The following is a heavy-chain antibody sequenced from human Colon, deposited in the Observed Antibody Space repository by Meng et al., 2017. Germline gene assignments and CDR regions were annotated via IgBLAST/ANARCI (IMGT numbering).Heavy chain of an antibody. V-gene: IGHV5-51*01. Sequence: GESLKISCKGSGYSFTSYWISWVRQMPGKGLEWMGIIRPSDSDTRYSPSLQGQVAISADKSITTAYLQWNSLKASDTAMYYCARQSSDSSAYYRVDYWGQGTLVTVSS. J-gene: IGHJ4*02. CDR2: IRPSDSDT. D-gene: IGHD3-22*01. CDR1: GYSFTSYW. CDR3: ARQSSDSSAYYRVDY.